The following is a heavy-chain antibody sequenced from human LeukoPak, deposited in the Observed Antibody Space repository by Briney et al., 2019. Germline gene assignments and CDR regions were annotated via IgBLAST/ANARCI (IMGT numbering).Heavy chain of an antibody. V-gene: IGHV4-39*01. D-gene: IGHD5-18*01. CDR3: AIPRGYSYGYGEDY. CDR1: GGSISSSSYY. CDR2: IYYSGST. Sequence: SETLSLTCTVSGGSISSSSYYWGWIRQPPGKGLEWIGSIYYSGSTYYNPSLKSRVTISVDTSKNQFSLQLSSVTAADTAVYYCAIPRGYSYGYGEDYWGQGTLVTVSS. J-gene: IGHJ4*02.